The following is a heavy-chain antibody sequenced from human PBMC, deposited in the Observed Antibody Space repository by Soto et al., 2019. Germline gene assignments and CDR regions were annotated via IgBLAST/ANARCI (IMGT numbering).Heavy chain of an antibody. V-gene: IGHV3-23*01. CDR2: ISGSGGST. CDR3: AKWEYYDFWSGYLSLYYYYGMDV. Sequence: PGGSLRLSCAASGFTFITYAMSWVRQAPGKGLEWVSAISGSGGSTYYADSVKGRFTISRDNSKNTLYLQMNSLRAEDTAVYYCAKWEYYDFWSGYLSLYYYYGMDVWGQGTTVTSP. CDR1: GFTFITYA. J-gene: IGHJ6*02. D-gene: IGHD3-3*01.